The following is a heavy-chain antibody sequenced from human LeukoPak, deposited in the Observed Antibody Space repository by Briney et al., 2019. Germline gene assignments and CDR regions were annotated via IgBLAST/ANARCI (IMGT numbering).Heavy chain of an antibody. J-gene: IGHJ6*03. D-gene: IGHD3-9*01. CDR3: ARDGGRYFDWLPYYYYYMDV. V-gene: IGHV1-18*01. CDR2: ISAYNGNT. CDR1: GYTFTSYG. Sequence: ASVKVSCKASGYTFTSYGISWVRQAPGQGLEWMGWISAYNGNTNYAQKPQGRVTMTTDTSTSTAYMELRSLRSDDTAVYYCARDGGRYFDWLPYYYYYMDVWGKGTTVTISS.